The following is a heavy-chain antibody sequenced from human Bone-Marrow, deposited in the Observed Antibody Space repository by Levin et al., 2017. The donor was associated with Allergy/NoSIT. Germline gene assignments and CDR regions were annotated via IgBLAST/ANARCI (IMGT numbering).Heavy chain of an antibody. CDR3: VRSQSITGTEDLKVMDV. J-gene: IGHJ6*02. CDR2: ISSLGTTV. CDR1: GFVFSDYY. Sequence: SCTASGFVFSDYYMTWIRQAPGKGLESVSYISSLGTTVSYADSVKGRFTISRDNAKNSLYLQMNSLRAEDTAVYYCVRSQSITGTEDLKVMDVWGQGTTVTVSS. V-gene: IGHV3-11*04. D-gene: IGHD1/OR15-1a*01.